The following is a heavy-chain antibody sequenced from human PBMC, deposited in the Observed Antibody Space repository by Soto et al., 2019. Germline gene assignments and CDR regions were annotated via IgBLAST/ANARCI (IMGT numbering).Heavy chain of an antibody. J-gene: IGHJ2*01. D-gene: IGHD3-10*01. CDR2: IVPLLGTA. CDR1: GDIFSSYP. V-gene: IGHV1-69*01. CDR3: AIDRGSQNWYFGV. Sequence: QVQLVQSGAEVKKPGSSVKVSCKASGDIFSSYPFSWVRQAPGQGLEWMGGIVPLLGTADYAQKFQDRVTITADDSTSTVYMELSSLRSDDTAVYYWAIDRGSQNWYFGVWGRGTLASVSS.